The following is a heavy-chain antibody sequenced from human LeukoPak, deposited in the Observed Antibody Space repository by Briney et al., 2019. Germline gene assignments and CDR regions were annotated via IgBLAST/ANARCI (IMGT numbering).Heavy chain of an antibody. CDR2: IKSKTDGGTT. CDR1: GFTFSNAW. CDR3: TTPDRVTRRGRFQH. Sequence: GGSLRLSCAAYGFTFSNAWMSWVRQAPGKGLEWGGRIKSKTDGGTTDYAAPVKGRSTISRDDSKNTPYLQTNSLKTAHTAVYYCTTPDRVTRRGRFQHWGQGTL. J-gene: IGHJ1*01. V-gene: IGHV3-15*01. D-gene: IGHD3-10*01.